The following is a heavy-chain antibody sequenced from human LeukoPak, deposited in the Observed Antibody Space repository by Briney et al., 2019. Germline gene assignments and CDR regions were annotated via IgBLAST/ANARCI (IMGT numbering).Heavy chain of an antibody. Sequence: SQTLSLTCAISGDSFSSNSATWHWIRQSPSRGLEWLGSAYYRSKWYNDYAISVKSRITINPDTSKNQFSLQLNSVTPEDTAVYYCARDSSAMFDYWGQGTLVTVSS. CDR2: AYYRSKWYN. J-gene: IGHJ4*02. CDR1: GDSFSSNSAT. D-gene: IGHD2-2*01. V-gene: IGHV6-1*01. CDR3: ARDSSAMFDY.